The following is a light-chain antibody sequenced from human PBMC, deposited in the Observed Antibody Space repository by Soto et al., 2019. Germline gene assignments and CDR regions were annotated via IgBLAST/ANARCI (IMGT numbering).Light chain of an antibody. J-gene: IGKJ1*01. Sequence: IQMTQSPSSLSASVGDRVSITCRASQSIGTFLNWYQQKPGEDPNLLIHTSFSLYSGVPSRFSGSGSGTDFTLTISSLQPEDFATYFCQQAFSAEWTFGQGTKVEFK. CDR1: QSIGTF. V-gene: IGKV1-39*01. CDR3: QQAFSAEWT. CDR2: TSF.